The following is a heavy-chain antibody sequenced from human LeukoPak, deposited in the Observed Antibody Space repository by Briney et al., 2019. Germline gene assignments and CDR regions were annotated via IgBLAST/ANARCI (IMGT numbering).Heavy chain of an antibody. CDR2: IYYSGST. CDR1: GDSISSTFYY. V-gene: IGHV4-39*07. J-gene: IGHJ5*01. D-gene: IGHD3-16*01. Sequence: SETLSLTCTVSGDSISSTFYYWGWICQPPGKGLEWIGSIYYSGSTYYNPSLKSRVTISVDTSKNQFSLKLSSVTAADTAVYYCARMGGAADSWGQGTLVTVSS. CDR3: ARMGGAADS.